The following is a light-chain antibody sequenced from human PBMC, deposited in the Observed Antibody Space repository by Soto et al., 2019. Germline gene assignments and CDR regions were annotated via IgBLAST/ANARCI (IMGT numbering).Light chain of an antibody. V-gene: IGKV2-28*01. CDR2: SAS. Sequence: LHSNGYNYLAWYQQKPGQSPQLLIYSASTRASGAPDRFSGSGSGTDFTLTISSLEAEDAGVYYCLQVLQTPLTFGGGTKVDIK. J-gene: IGKJ4*01. CDR3: LQVLQTPLT. CDR1: LHSNGYNY.